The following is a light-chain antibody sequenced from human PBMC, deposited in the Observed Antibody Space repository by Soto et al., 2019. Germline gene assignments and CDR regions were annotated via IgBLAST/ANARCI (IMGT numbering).Light chain of an antibody. Sequence: QSALTQPPSASGSPGQSVTISCTGTSSDVGAYNYVSWYQQYPGKAPKLMIYEVNKRPSGVPDRFSGYKSGKTASLTVSGLQPEDEADYYCTSYAGSNIWVFGGGTKLTVL. CDR1: SSDVGAYNY. CDR3: TSYAGSNIWV. J-gene: IGLJ3*02. V-gene: IGLV2-8*01. CDR2: EVN.